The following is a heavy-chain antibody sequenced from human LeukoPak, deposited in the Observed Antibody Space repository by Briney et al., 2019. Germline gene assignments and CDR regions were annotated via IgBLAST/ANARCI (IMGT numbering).Heavy chain of an antibody. V-gene: IGHV4-39*01. CDR1: GGSISSYY. D-gene: IGHD2-2*01. CDR3: ARSYCSSTSCYAVGAFDI. CDR2: IYYSGST. Sequence: SETLSLTCTVSGGSISSYYWSWIRQPPGKGLEWIGSIYYSGSTYYSPSLKSRVTISVDTSKKQFSLRLSSVTAADTAVYYCARSYCSSTSCYAVGAFDIWGQGTLVTVSS. J-gene: IGHJ3*02.